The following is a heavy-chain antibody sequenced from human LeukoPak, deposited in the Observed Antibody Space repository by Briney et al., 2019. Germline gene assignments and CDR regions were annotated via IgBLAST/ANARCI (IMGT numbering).Heavy chain of an antibody. Sequence: SETLSLTCTVSGGSISSGGYYWSWIRQHPGKGLEWIGYIYYSGSTYYNPSLKSRVTISVDTSKNQFSLKLSSVTAADTAVYYCARENPRGGXPIYWGQGTLVTVSS. CDR2: IYYSGST. CDR3: ARENPRGGXPIY. CDR1: GGSISSGGYY. V-gene: IGHV4-31*03. D-gene: IGHD5-12*01. J-gene: IGHJ4*02.